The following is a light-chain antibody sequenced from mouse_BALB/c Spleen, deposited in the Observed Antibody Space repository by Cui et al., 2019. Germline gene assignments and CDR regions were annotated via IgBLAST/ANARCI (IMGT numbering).Light chain of an antibody. CDR2: LTS. V-gene: IGKV4-68*01. CDR3: QQWSIPFT. J-gene: IGKJ4*01. Sequence: QIVLTQSPALMSASPGEKVTMTCSASSSVSYMYWYQQKPRSSPKPWIYLTSNLASGVPARFSGSGSGTSYSLTISSMEAEDAATYYCQQWSIPFTFGSGTKLEIK. CDR1: SSVSY.